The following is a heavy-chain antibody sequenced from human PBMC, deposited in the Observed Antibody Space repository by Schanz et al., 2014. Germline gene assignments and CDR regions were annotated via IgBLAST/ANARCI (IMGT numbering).Heavy chain of an antibody. Sequence: EVQLVESGGGLVQPGGSLRLSCAASGFTFSSYCINWVRQAPGKGLEWVANINQDGSEKYYVDSVKGRFTISRDNAKNSLYLEMNSLRAGDTAVYYCAKVAPAATYLDSWGLGTLVTVSS. CDR3: AKVAPAATYLDS. V-gene: IGHV3-7*03. D-gene: IGHD2-2*01. CDR1: GFTFSSYC. J-gene: IGHJ4*02. CDR2: INQDGSEK.